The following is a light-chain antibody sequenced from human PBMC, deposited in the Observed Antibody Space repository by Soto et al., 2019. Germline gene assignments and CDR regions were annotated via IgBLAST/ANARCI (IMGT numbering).Light chain of an antibody. CDR3: SSYTSSNTPYV. J-gene: IGLJ1*01. CDR2: EVT. Sequence: QSARTQPASVSGSLGQSITISCSANNNDLSFFNYVPWYQHHPGKAPKLSLYEVTARPSGVSSRFSGSKSGNTASLTISGLQADDEANYYCSSYTSSNTPYVFGTGTKVTVL. V-gene: IGLV2-14*01. CDR1: NNDLSFFNY.